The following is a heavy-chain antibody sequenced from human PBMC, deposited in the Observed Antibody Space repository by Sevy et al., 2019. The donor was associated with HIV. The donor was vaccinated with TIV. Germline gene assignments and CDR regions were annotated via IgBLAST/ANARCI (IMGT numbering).Heavy chain of an antibody. J-gene: IGHJ6*02. CDR3: AGGGVGLRLNYYYYGMDV. V-gene: IGHV1-2*04. D-gene: IGHD5-12*01. CDR2: INPNSGGK. Sequence: ASVKVSCKASGYTFTGYYMHWVRQAPGQGLEWMGWINPNSGGKNYAQKFQGWVTMTRDTSISTAYMELSRLRSDDTAVYYCAGGGVGLRLNYYYYGMDVWGQGTTVTVSS. CDR1: GYTFTGYY.